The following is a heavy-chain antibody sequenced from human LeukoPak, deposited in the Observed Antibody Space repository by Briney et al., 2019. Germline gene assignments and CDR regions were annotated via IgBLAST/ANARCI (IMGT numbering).Heavy chain of an antibody. CDR3: SRSHDYGGLYFYYYMDV. CDR1: GGSISSRSDY. V-gene: IGHV4-39*01. CDR2: LDSSGST. J-gene: IGHJ6*03. D-gene: IGHD4-23*01. Sequence: PSETLSLTCTVSGGSISSRSDYWGWIRQTPGKGLGWIGNLDSSGSTYYNPSLKSRVTISVGTSKDQFSLNLRSVTAADTAIYFCSRSHDYGGLYFYYYMDVWGKGTTVTVSS.